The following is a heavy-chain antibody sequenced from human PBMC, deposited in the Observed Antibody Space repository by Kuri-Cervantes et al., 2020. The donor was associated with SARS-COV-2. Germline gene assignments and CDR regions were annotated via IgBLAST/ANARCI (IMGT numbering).Heavy chain of an antibody. CDR1: GYTFTSYY. Sequence: ASVKVSCKASGYTFTSYYMHWVRQAPGQGLEWMGWMNPNSGNTGYAQKFQGRVTITRNTSISTAYMELSSLRSEDTAVYYCARGWQQQLVGDAFDIWGQGTMVTVSS. D-gene: IGHD6-13*01. CDR3: ARGWQQQLVGDAFDI. V-gene: IGHV1-8*03. CDR2: MNPNSGNT. J-gene: IGHJ3*02.